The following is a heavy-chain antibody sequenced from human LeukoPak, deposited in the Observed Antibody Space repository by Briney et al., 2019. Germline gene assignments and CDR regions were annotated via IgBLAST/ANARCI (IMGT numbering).Heavy chain of an antibody. J-gene: IGHJ4*02. CDR2: ISYDGSNK. Sequence: GGSLRLSCAASGFAFSSYGMHWVRQAPGKGLEWVAVISYDGSNKYYADSVKGRFTISRDNSKNTLYLQRNSLRAEDTAVYYCAKEPRRGGYNYLDYWGQGTLVTVSS. CDR1: GFAFSSYG. CDR3: AKEPRRGGYNYLDY. V-gene: IGHV3-30*18. D-gene: IGHD5-24*01.